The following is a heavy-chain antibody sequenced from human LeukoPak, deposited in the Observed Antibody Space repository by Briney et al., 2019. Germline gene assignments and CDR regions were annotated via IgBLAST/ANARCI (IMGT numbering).Heavy chain of an antibody. CDR3: AREWNGYSYGYTFDY. J-gene: IGHJ4*02. CDR2: ISSSSSTI. Sequence: AGGSLRLSCAASGFTFSSYSMNWVRQAPGKGLEWVSYISSSSSTIYYADSVKGRFTISRDNAKNSLYLQMNSLRAEDTAVYYCAREWNGYSYGYTFDYWGQGTLVTVSS. CDR1: GFTFSSYS. D-gene: IGHD5-18*01. V-gene: IGHV3-48*01.